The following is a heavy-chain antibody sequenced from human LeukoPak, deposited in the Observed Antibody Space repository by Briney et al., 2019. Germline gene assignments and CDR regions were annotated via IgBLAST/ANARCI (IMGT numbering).Heavy chain of an antibody. Sequence: GGSLRLSCAASGFTFSSYSMNWVRQAPGKGLEWVSYISSSSSTIYYADSVKGRFTISRDNAKNSLYLQMNSLRAEDTAVYYCARGRLTYGPVFYYYYYMDVWGKGTTVTVSS. V-gene: IGHV3-48*04. D-gene: IGHD2-8*01. CDR1: GFTFSSYS. J-gene: IGHJ6*03. CDR2: ISSSSSTI. CDR3: ARGRLTYGPVFYYYYYMDV.